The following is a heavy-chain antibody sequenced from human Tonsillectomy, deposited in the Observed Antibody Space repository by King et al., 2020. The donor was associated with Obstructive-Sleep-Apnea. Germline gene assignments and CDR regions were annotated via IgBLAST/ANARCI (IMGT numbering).Heavy chain of an antibody. CDR2: IYYSGST. J-gene: IGHJ4*02. V-gene: IGHV4-39*07. CDR1: NGSISSSRYY. Sequence: QLQESGPGLVKPSETLSLTCTVSNGSISSSRYYWGWIRQPPGKGLEWIGSIYYSGSTYYNPSLKSRVTISVDTPKNQLSLNLNSVTAADTAVYYCYGSGSYYNVDCWGQGTLVTVSS. CDR3: YGSGSYYNVDC. D-gene: IGHD3-10*01.